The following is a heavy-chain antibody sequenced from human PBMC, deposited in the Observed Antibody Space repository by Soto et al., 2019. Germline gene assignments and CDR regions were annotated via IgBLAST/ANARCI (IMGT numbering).Heavy chain of an antibody. Sequence: GGSLRLSCAASGFTFSSYGMHWVRQAPGKGLAWVAVISYDGSNKYYADSVKGRFTISRDNSKHTLYLQMNSLRAEDTAVYYCAKDMYYDFWSGYSRHYYYYYGMDVCRQGTTVTVSS. CDR1: GFTFSSYG. D-gene: IGHD3-3*01. CDR2: ISYDGSNK. CDR3: AKDMYYDFWSGYSRHYYYYYGMDV. V-gene: IGHV3-30*18. J-gene: IGHJ6*02.